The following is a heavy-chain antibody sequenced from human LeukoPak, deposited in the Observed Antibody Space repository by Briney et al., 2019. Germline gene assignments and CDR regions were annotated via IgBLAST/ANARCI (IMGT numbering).Heavy chain of an antibody. CDR3: ATVWSLFSSGWYDGVDY. V-gene: IGHV1-24*01. Sequence: ASVKVSCKVSGYTLTGLSMHWVRQAPGKGLEWMGGFDPEDGETIYAQKFQGRVTMTEDTSTDTAYMELSSLRSEDTAVYYCATVWSLFSSGWYDGVDYWGQGTLVTVSS. D-gene: IGHD6-19*01. CDR1: GYTLTGLS. J-gene: IGHJ4*02. CDR2: FDPEDGET.